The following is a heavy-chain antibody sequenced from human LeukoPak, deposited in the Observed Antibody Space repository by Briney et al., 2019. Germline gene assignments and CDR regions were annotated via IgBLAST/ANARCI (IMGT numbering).Heavy chain of an antibody. J-gene: IGHJ4*02. CDR3: TKDHPTLDY. CDR1: GFIFSDYY. CDR2: ISNSGSTT. Sequence: GGSLRLSCAASGFIFSDYYMSWIRQAPGKGLEYISYISNSGSTTYYADSVKGRFTISRDNSKNTVYLQMNSLKAEDTAVYYCTKDHPTLDYWGQGTLVTVSS. V-gene: IGHV3-11*04.